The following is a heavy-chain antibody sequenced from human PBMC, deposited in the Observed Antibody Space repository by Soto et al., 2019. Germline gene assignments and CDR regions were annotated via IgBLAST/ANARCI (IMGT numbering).Heavy chain of an antibody. D-gene: IGHD6-19*01. CDR3: ARAQWLVLDC. J-gene: IGHJ4*02. V-gene: IGHV4-30-2*01. Sequence: SETLSLTCTVSGGSISSGGYSWSWIRQPPGEDLEWIGYIYHSGSTYYNPSLKSRVTISLDRSKNHFSLKLSSVSAADTAVYYCARAQWLVLDCWGQGTLVTVSS. CDR1: GGSISSGGYS. CDR2: IYHSGST.